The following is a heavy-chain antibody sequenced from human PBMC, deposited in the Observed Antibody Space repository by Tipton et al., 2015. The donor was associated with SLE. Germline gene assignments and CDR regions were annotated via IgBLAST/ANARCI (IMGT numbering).Heavy chain of an antibody. J-gene: IGHJ5*02. Sequence: QLVQSGAEVKKPGASVKVSCKASGYTFTDYGISWVRQAPGQGLEWMGWISAYNGHTNYPQKLQGRVTMTTDTSTDTAYMELRSLTSDDTAVYFCARQTFRSDIVTGLGWLDPWGQGTQVIVSS. CDR1: GYTFTDYG. CDR2: ISAYNGHT. D-gene: IGHD3-9*01. V-gene: IGHV1-18*04. CDR3: ARQTFRSDIVTGLGWLDP.